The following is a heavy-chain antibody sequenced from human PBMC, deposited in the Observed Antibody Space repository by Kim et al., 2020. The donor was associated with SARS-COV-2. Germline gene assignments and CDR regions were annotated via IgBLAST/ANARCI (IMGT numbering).Heavy chain of an antibody. CDR3: ARVENSSGWYYYYYYYM. Sequence: GGSLRLSCAASGFTFSSYAMHWVRQAPGKGLEWVAVISYDGSNKYYADSVKGRFTISRDNSKNTLYLQMNGLRAEDTAVYYCARVENSSGWYYYYYYYM. J-gene: IGHJ6*03. CDR2: ISYDGSNK. CDR1: GFTFSSYA. D-gene: IGHD6-19*01. V-gene: IGHV3-30-3*01.